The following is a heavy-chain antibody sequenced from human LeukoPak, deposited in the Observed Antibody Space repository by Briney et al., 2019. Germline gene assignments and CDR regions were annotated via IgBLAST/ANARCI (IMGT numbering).Heavy chain of an antibody. CDR3: ARDINWVGGY. V-gene: IGHV3-48*03. J-gene: IGHJ4*02. D-gene: IGHD7-27*01. Sequence: PGGSLRLSCAAAGFTFSRYEMNWVRQAPGKGLEWVSYISSGDNTIHYSDSVKGRFTIPRDNAKNSLYLQMNSLRAEDTAVYYCARDINWVGGYWGQGTLVTVSS. CDR2: ISSGDNTI. CDR1: GFTFSRYE.